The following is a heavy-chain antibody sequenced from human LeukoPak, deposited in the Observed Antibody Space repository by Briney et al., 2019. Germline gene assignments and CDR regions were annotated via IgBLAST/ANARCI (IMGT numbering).Heavy chain of an antibody. CDR1: GGSFSGYY. D-gene: IGHD1-26*01. J-gene: IGHJ5*02. CDR2: IFSSSTYI. Sequence: LSLTCAVYGGSFSGYYWSWIRQPPGKGLEWVSFIFSSSTYIYYTDSVKGRITISRDNAKNSLYLQMNSLRAEDTAVYYCARASAASGVNWFDPWGQGTLVTVSS. V-gene: IGHV3-11*06. CDR3: ARASAASGVNWFDP.